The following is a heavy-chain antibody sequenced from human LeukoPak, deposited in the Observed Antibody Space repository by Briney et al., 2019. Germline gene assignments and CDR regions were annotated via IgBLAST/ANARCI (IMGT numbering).Heavy chain of an antibody. V-gene: IGHV1-2*02. CDR2: INPNSGGT. CDR1: GYTFTGYY. CDR3: ARDLSGSGSYYTHY. J-gene: IGHJ4*02. D-gene: IGHD3-10*01. Sequence: ASVKVSCKASGYTFTGYYMHWVRQAPGQGLVCMGWINPNSGGTNYAQKFQGRVTMTRDTSISTAYMELSRLRSDDTAVYYCARDLSGSGSYYTHYWGQGTLVTVSS.